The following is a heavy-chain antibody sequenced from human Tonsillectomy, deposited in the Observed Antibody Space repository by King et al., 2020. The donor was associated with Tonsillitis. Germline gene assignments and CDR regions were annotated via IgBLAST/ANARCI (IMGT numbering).Heavy chain of an antibody. J-gene: IGHJ5*02. CDR1: GGTFSSYT. D-gene: IGHD3-22*01. CDR3: ARSVRVNYYGVDP. Sequence: QLVQSGAEVKTPGSSVKVSCRDSGGTFSSYTINWVRQAPGQGLEWMGGITALCGTADYAQKFQDRVIITADEYTTTAYMELTSLTSDDTAVYYCARSVRVNYYGVDPWCRGTLVTVSS. CDR2: ITALCGTA. V-gene: IGHV1-69*01.